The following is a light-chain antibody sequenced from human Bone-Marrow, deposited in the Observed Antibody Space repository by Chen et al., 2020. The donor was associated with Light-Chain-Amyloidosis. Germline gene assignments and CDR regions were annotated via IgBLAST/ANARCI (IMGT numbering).Light chain of an antibody. CDR2: GNN. J-gene: IGLJ3*02. V-gene: IGLV1-40*01. CDR1: SSNIGAGYD. CDR3: QSYDSSLSGSV. Sequence: QSVLTQPPSVSGAPGQRVTISCPGSSSNIGAGYDVYWYQELPGTAPTLLIYGNNNRPSGVPDRFSGSKSGTSASLAITGLQAEDEADYYCQSYDSSLSGSVFGGGTKLTVL.